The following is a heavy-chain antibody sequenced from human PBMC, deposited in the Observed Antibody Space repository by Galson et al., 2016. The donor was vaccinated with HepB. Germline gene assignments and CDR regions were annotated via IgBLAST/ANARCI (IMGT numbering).Heavy chain of an antibody. J-gene: IGHJ5*02. Sequence: SLGLSCAASGFTFSSYSMNWVRQAPGKGLEWLSYISSTSDTIYYADSVRGRFTISRDNAKNSLYLQMNNLRDEDTAVYYCGRPTTHNWFDPWGQGTPVTVSS. V-gene: IGHV3-48*02. CDR3: GRPTTHNWFDP. CDR1: GFTFSSYS. CDR2: ISSTSDTI. D-gene: IGHD5-12*01.